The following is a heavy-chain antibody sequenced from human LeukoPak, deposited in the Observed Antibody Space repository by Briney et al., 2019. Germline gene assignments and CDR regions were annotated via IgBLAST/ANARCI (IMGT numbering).Heavy chain of an antibody. CDR1: GFTFSSYS. V-gene: IGHV3-21*01. Sequence: PGGSLRLSCAASGFTFSSYSMNWVRQAPGKGLEWVSSISSSSSYIYYADSVKGRFTISRDNAKNSLYLQMNSLRAEDTAVYYCARFRIKWNYFDYWGQGTLVTVSS. D-gene: IGHD2-8*01. J-gene: IGHJ4*02. CDR2: ISSSSSYI. CDR3: ARFRIKWNYFDY.